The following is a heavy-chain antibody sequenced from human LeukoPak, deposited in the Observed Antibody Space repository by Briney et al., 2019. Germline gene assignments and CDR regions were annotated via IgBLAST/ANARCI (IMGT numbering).Heavy chain of an antibody. D-gene: IGHD2-15*01. V-gene: IGHV3-23*01. CDR3: AKGEYCSGGSCYDY. Sequence: GGSLRLSCAASGFTFSTHALTWVRQAPGKGLQWVSTIRGGGGSTYYADSVKGRFTISRDDSKNTLYLQMNSLRAEDTAVYYCAKGEYCSGGSCYDYWGQGTLVTVSS. J-gene: IGHJ4*02. CDR1: GFTFSTHA. CDR2: IRGGGGST.